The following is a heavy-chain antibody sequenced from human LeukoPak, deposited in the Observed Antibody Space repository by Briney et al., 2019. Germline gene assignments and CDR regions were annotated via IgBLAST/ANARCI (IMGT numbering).Heavy chain of an antibody. D-gene: IGHD6-6*01. Sequence: SETLSLTCTVSGGSISSYYWSWIRQPPGKGLEWIGYIYYSGSTNYNPSLKSRVTISVDTSKNQFSLKLSSVTPADTAVYYCARGIAARHDYWGQGTLVTVSS. J-gene: IGHJ4*02. CDR1: GGSISSYY. CDR2: IYYSGST. CDR3: ARGIAARHDY. V-gene: IGHV4-59*01.